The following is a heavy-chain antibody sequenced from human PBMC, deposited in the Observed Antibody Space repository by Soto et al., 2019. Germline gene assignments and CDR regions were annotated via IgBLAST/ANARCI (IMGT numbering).Heavy chain of an antibody. J-gene: IGHJ6*02. CDR2: INSDGSST. Sequence: EVQLVESGGGLVQPGGSLRLSCAASGLTFSSYWMHWVRQAPGKGLVWVSRINSDGSSTDYADSVKGRFTTSRDNAKNTLYLQMNSLRGEDTAVYYCARAIGFYGMDVWSQGTTVTVSS. CDR1: GLTFSSYW. D-gene: IGHD6-25*01. V-gene: IGHV3-74*01. CDR3: ARAIGFYGMDV.